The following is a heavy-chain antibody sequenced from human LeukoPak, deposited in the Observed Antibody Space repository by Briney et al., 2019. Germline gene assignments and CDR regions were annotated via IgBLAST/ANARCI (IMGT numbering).Heavy chain of an antibody. D-gene: IGHD3-10*01. J-gene: IGHJ5*02. Sequence: EASVKVSCKASRYTFTSYGISWVRQAPGQGLEWMGWISAYNGNTNYAQKLQGRVTMTTDTSTSTAYMELRSLKSDDTAVYYCARDYFNFLVVPNWFDPWGQGTLVTVSS. V-gene: IGHV1-18*01. CDR3: ARDYFNFLVVPNWFDP. CDR2: ISAYNGNT. CDR1: RYTFTSYG.